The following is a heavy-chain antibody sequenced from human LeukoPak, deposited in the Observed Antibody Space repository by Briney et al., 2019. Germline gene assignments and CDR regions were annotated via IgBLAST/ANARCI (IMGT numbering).Heavy chain of an antibody. Sequence: PGGSLRLSCAASGFTFSNYEMNWVRQAPGKGLEWISHISNFGDMIHYADSVKGRFTISRDNAKNTLYLQLNSLRAEDTAVYYCARGSGSYFRGADVWGKGTTVTVSS. J-gene: IGHJ6*04. D-gene: IGHD1-26*01. CDR1: GFTFSNYE. CDR3: ARGSGSYFRGADV. CDR2: ISNFGDMI. V-gene: IGHV3-48*03.